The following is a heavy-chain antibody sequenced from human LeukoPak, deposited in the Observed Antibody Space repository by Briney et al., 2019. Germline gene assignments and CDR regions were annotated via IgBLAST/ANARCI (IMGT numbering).Heavy chain of an antibody. D-gene: IGHD6-6*01. J-gene: IGHJ4*02. Sequence: SQTLSLTCTVSGGSISSGSYYWSWIRQPAGKGLEWIGRIYTSGSTNYNPSLKSRVTMSVDTSKSQFSLKLSSVTAADTAVYYCARLPHSSSPFDYWGQGTLVAVSS. CDR3: ARLPHSSSPFDY. CDR1: GGSISSGSYY. CDR2: IYTSGST. V-gene: IGHV4-61*02.